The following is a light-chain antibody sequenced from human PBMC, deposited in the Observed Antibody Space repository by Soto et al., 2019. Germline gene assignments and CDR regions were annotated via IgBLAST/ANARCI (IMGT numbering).Light chain of an antibody. V-gene: IGKV1-9*01. CDR3: QQFSNYPLT. CDR1: QVVSNY. CDR2: GAS. Sequence: DIQLTQSPSLLSASVGDRVTITCRASQVVSNYLAWYQQRPGKAPELLIYGASTLQSGVPSRFSGGGSGTEFTLTISSLQPEDFATYYCQQFSNYPLTFGGGTKVDIK. J-gene: IGKJ4*01.